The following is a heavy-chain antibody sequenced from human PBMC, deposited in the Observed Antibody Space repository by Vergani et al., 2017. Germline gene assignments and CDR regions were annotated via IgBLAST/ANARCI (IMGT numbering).Heavy chain of an antibody. V-gene: IGHV4-34*01. J-gene: IGHJ5*02. CDR3: ARDAAYNWFDP. CDR2: INHSGST. CDR1: GGSFSGYY. Sequence: QVQLQQWGAGLLKPSETLSLTCAVYGGSFSGYYWSWIRQPPGKGLVWIGEINHSGSTNYNPSLKSRVTISVDTSKNQFSLKLSSVTAADTAVYYCARDAAYNWFDPWGQGTLVTVSS. D-gene: IGHD6-25*01.